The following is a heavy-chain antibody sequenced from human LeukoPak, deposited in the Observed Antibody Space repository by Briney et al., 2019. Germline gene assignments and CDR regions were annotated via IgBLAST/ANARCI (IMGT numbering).Heavy chain of an antibody. D-gene: IGHD3-22*01. CDR1: GGSISSYY. V-gene: IGHV4-59*01. J-gene: IGHJ4*02. Sequence: NPSETLSLTCTVSGGSISSYYWSWIRQPPGKGLEWIGYIYYSGSTDYNPSLKSRVTISVDTSKNQFSPKLSSVTAADTAVYYCGGRSGYYPSIDYWGQGTLVTVSS. CDR3: GGRSGYYPSIDY. CDR2: IYYSGST.